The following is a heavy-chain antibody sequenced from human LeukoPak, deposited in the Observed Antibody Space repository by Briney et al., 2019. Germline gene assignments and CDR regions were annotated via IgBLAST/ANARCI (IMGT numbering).Heavy chain of an antibody. CDR1: GGSISSYY. CDR3: ARDRYYYISGSYRLFDY. V-gene: IGHV4-4*07. D-gene: IGHD3-10*01. CDR2: IHTSRST. J-gene: IGHJ4*02. Sequence: SETLSLTCTVAGGSISSYYWSWLRQPAGKGLEWIGRIHTSRSTNYNPSLKSRVTMSVDTSKNQFSLKLSSVTAADTAVYYCARDRYYYISGSYRLFDYWGQGTLVTVSS.